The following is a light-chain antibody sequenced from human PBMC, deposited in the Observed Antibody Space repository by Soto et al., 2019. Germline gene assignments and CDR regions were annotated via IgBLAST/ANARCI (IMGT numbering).Light chain of an antibody. CDR2: GAS. J-gene: IGKJ5*01. CDR3: QQYNNWPLT. Sequence: EIVMTQSPATLSVSPGERATLSCRASQSVSSNLAWYQQKPGQAPRLLIYGASSRATGIPVRFSGSGSGTEFTLTIRSLQSEDFAVYSCQQYNNWPLTFGQGTRLEIK. CDR1: QSVSSN. V-gene: IGKV3-15*01.